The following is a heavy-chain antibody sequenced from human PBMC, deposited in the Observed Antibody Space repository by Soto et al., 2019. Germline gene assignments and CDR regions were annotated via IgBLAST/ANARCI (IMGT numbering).Heavy chain of an antibody. CDR2: TSYDGSDK. D-gene: IGHD3-16*01. J-gene: IGHJ1*01. V-gene: IGHV3-30*19. CDR1: GFTFRSYV. CDR3: ARWGTTGGLDV. Sequence: QVQLVESGGGVVQPGTSLRVSCVGSGFTFRSYVIHGVRQAPGKGLEWVALTSYDGSDKYYGDSVRGRFTISRDNSRNTVDLQMDSLRLEDTALYYCARWGTTGGLDVWGQGTLVSVSS.